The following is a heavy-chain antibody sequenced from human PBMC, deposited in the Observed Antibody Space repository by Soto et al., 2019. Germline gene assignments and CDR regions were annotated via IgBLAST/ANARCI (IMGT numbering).Heavy chain of an antibody. Sequence: ASVKVSCKASGYTFTSYGISWVRQAPGQGLEWMGWISAYNGNTNYAQKLQGRVTMTTDTSTSTAYMELSSLRSEDTAVYYCAADPALDAFDIWGQGTMVTVSS. J-gene: IGHJ3*02. V-gene: IGHV1-18*01. CDR2: ISAYNGNT. CDR1: GYTFTSYG. CDR3: AADPALDAFDI.